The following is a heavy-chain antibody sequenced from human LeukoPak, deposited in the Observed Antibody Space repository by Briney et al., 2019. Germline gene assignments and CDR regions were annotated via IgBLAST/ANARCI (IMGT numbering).Heavy chain of an antibody. V-gene: IGHV4-34*01. Sequence: SETLSLTCAVYGGSFSGYYWSWIRQPPGKGLEWIGEINHSGSTNYNPSLKSRVTISVDTSKNQFSLKLSSVTAADTAVYYCATYLWFGELPFDYWGQGTLVTVSS. CDR1: GGSFSGYY. D-gene: IGHD3-10*01. J-gene: IGHJ4*02. CDR3: ATYLWFGELPFDY. CDR2: INHSGST.